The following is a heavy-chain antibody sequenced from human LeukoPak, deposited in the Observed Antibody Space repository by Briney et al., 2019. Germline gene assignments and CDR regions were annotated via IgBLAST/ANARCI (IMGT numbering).Heavy chain of an antibody. CDR3: ASNLGFGELSPDY. V-gene: IGHV3-48*03. CDR2: ISSSGSTI. J-gene: IGHJ4*02. Sequence: GGSLRLSCAASGFTFSSYEMNWVRQAPGKGLEWVSYISSSGSTIYYADSVKGRFTISRDNAKNSLYLQMNSLRAEDTAVYYCASNLGFGELSPDYWGQGTLVTVSS. CDR1: GFTFSSYE. D-gene: IGHD3-10*01.